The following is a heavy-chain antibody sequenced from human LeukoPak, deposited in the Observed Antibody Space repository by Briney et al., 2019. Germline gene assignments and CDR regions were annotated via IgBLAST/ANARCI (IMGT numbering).Heavy chain of an antibody. V-gene: IGHV3-23*01. CDR3: ASGGSGSALYY. D-gene: IGHD3-10*01. CDR2: ISGSGGST. J-gene: IGHJ4*02. CDR1: GFTFSSYA. Sequence: PGGSLRLSCAASGFTFSSYAMSWVRQAPGKGLEWVSGISGSGGSTFYADSVKGRFTISRDNSKNTLYLQMNSLRAEDTAVYYCASGGSGSALYYWGQGTLVIVSS.